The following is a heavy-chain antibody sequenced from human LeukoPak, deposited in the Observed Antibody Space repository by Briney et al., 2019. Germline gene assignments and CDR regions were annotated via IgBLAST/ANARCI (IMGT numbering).Heavy chain of an antibody. J-gene: IGHJ4*02. CDR1: GFTFSSYA. D-gene: IGHD3-9*01. V-gene: IGHV3-23*01. Sequence: GGSLRLSCAASGFTFSSYAMSWVRQAPGKGLEWVSAISGSGGSTYYADSVKGRFTISRDNPKNTLYLQMNSLRAEDTAVYYCAKDRKLRYFDWLLYFDYWGQGTLVTVSS. CDR2: ISGSGGST. CDR3: AKDRKLRYFDWLLYFDY.